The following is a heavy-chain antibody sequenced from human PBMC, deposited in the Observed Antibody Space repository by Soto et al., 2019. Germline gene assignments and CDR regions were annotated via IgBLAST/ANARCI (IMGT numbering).Heavy chain of an antibody. Sequence: QVQLVESGGGVVQPGRSLRLSCAASGFTFSSYAFHWVRQAPGKGLEWVAGISYDGSKKYYADSVKGRFTFSRDVSKNTLYRKMDSLRAEDTAVYFCARGSPPTSGYDDHYYYDMDVWGQGTTVTVSS. CDR2: ISYDGSKK. CDR1: GFTFSSYA. J-gene: IGHJ6*02. V-gene: IGHV3-30-3*01. D-gene: IGHD3-3*01. CDR3: ARGSPPTSGYDDHYYYDMDV.